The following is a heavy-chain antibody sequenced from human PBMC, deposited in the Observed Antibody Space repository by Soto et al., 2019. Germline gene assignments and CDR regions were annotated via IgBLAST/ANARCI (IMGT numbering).Heavy chain of an antibody. J-gene: IGHJ4*02. CDR1: GFTFNNYW. CDR2: ISSDGSDT. Sequence: EVQLVESGGGLVQPGGSLRLSCAASGFTFNNYWMHWVRQAPGKGLVWVARISSDGSDTSFARSVKGRFTVSRDNAKNMLYLQMNSLTAADTSIYYSVRGLTPHQHLGYLQNWCQGTLVTVSS. D-gene: IGHD6-13*01. V-gene: IGHV3-74*01. CDR3: VRGLTPHQHLGYLQN.